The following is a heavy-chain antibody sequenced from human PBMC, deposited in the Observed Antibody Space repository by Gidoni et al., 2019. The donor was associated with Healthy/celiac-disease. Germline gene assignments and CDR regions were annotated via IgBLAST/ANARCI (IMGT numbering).Heavy chain of an antibody. CDR3: ARDRGDYDILTGYIHYYGMDV. Sequence: QVQLQESGPGLVKPSQTLSLTCTVSGGSISSGDYYWSWIRQPPGKGLEWIGYIYYSGSTYYNPSLKSRVTISVDTSKNQFSLKLSSVTAADTAVYYCARDRGDYDILTGYIHYYGMDVWGQGTTVTVSS. D-gene: IGHD3-9*01. J-gene: IGHJ6*02. V-gene: IGHV4-30-4*01. CDR1: GGSISSGDYY. CDR2: IYYSGST.